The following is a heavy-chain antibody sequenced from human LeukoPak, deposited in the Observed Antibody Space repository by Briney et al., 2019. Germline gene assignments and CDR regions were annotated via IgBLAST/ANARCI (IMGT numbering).Heavy chain of an antibody. CDR2: IYYSGST. CDR3: ARTTSRGPLTRFDP. Sequence: KTSETLSLTCTVSGGSISSSSYYWGWIRQPPGKGLEWIGSIYYSGSTYYNPSLKSRVTISVDTSKNQFSLKLTSVTAADTALYYCARTTSRGPLTRFDPWGQGILVTVSS. J-gene: IGHJ5*02. D-gene: IGHD1-1*01. V-gene: IGHV4-39*07. CDR1: GGSISSSSYY.